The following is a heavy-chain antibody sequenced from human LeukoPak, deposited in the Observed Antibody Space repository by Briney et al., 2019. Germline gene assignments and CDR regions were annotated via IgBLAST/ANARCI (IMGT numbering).Heavy chain of an antibody. V-gene: IGHV3-33*01. CDR2: IWYDGSNK. D-gene: IGHD3-10*01. CDR3: ASLVSGGEDY. Sequence: PGGSLRLSCTASGFTFGDHAMSWVRQAPGKGLEWVAVIWYDGSNKYYADSVKGRFTISRDNSKNTLYLQMNSLRAEDTAVYYCASLVSGGEDYWGQGTLVTVSS. CDR1: GFTFGDHA. J-gene: IGHJ4*02.